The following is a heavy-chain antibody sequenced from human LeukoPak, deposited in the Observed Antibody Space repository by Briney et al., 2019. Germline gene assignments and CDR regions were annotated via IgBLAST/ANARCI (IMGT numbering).Heavy chain of an antibody. CDR3: AKEHMAVTGYFDG. V-gene: IGHV4-61*01. Sequence: SETLSLTCTVSGGSVTSGSNYWSWIRQPPGRGLEWIGYIYSSGSTEYNPGLKSRVTISMDPSKNQFSLKLRSLTAADTAVYFCAKEHMAVTGYFDGWGKGTLVSVSS. D-gene: IGHD6-19*01. CDR2: IYSSGST. CDR1: GGSVTSGSNY. J-gene: IGHJ4*02.